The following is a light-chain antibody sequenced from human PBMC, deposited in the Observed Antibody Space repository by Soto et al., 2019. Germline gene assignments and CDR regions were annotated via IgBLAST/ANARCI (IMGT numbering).Light chain of an antibody. Sequence: EIQMTQSPPSLSVSVGDRVTITCQASQDISNYLHWFQQKPGKAPQLLIFDVSNLQTGVPSRFSGGGSGTDFALTISSLEPEDIATYYCQQYDSLPLTFGQGTRLAIK. CDR3: QQYDSLPLT. V-gene: IGKV1-33*01. J-gene: IGKJ5*01. CDR1: QDISNY. CDR2: DVS.